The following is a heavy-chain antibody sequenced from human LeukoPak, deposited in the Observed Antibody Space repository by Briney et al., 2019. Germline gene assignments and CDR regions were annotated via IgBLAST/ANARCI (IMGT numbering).Heavy chain of an antibody. V-gene: IGHV3-21*01. CDR1: GFTFSSYS. Sequence: GGSLRLSRAASGFTFSSYSMNWVRQAPGKGLEWVSSISSSGSYIYYADSVKGRFTISRDNAKNSLYLQMDSLRVEDTAVYYCARGLSSSTSCYTYWGQGTLVTVSS. CDR2: ISSSGSYI. CDR3: ARGLSSSTSCYTY. J-gene: IGHJ4*02. D-gene: IGHD2-2*02.